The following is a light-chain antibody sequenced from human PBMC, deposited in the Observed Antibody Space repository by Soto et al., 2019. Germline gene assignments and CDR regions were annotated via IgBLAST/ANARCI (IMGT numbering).Light chain of an antibody. V-gene: IGKV1-5*01. CDR1: QSISSW. J-gene: IGKJ4*01. Sequence: DIQMTQSPSTLSASVGDRVTITCRASQSISSWLAWYQQKPGKAPKLLIYDASSLESGVPSRFSGSGSGTEFTLTISSLQPDDFATYSCQQYNSYLLPFGGGTKVEIK. CDR2: DAS. CDR3: QQYNSYLLP.